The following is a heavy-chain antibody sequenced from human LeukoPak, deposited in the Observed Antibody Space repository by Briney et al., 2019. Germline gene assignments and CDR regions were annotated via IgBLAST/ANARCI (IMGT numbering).Heavy chain of an antibody. V-gene: IGHV4-34*01. Sequence: SETLSFTCAVYGGSFSGYYWSWIRQPPGKGLEWIGEINHSGSTNYNPSLKSRVTISVDTSKNQFSLKLSSVTAADTAVYYCARRSGIVGAKTGYYYMDVWGKGTTVTVSS. J-gene: IGHJ6*03. CDR1: GGSFSGYY. CDR2: INHSGST. D-gene: IGHD1-26*01. CDR3: ARRSGIVGAKTGYYYMDV.